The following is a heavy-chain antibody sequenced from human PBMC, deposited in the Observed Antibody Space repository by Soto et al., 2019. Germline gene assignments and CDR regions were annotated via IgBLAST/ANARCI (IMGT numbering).Heavy chain of an antibody. CDR1: GGSISSYY. Sequence: SETLSLTCTVSGGSISSYYWSWIRQPPGKGLEWSGYIYYSGSTTYNPSLKSRVTISLDTSKNQFSLKLTSVTAADTAMYYCSTGRGVGWTRGFDSWGQGTLVTVSS. J-gene: IGHJ4*02. V-gene: IGHV4-59*01. D-gene: IGHD6-19*01. CDR3: STGRGVGWTRGFDS. CDR2: IYYSGST.